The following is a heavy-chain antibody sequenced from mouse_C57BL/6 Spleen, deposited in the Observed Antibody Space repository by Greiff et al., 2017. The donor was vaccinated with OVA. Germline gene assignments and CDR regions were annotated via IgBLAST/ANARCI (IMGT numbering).Heavy chain of an antibody. CDR3: ARVGYLPYYFDY. Sequence: QVQLQQSGAELVRPGASVKLSCKASGYTFTDYYITWVKQRPGQGLEWIARIYPGSGSTSYNEKFKGKATLTAETSSSTAFMQLSSLTSEDSAVYFCARVGYLPYYFDYWGQGTTLTVSS. V-gene: IGHV1-76*01. J-gene: IGHJ2*01. CDR1: GYTFTDYY. D-gene: IGHD5-1*01. CDR2: IYPGSGST.